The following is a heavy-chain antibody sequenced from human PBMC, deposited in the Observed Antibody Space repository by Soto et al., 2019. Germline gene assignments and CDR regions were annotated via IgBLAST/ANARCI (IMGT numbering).Heavy chain of an antibody. CDR1: GFTFSSYA. CDR3: AKKPSSGCHDDS. V-gene: IGHV3-23*01. D-gene: IGHD6-19*01. Sequence: EVQLLESGGGLVQPGGSLRLSCAASGFTFSSYAMNWVRQAPGKGLEWVSSISGSDGRTFYADSVKGRFTISRDNSKDTLYLQLNSLRADDTPPYYCAKKPSSGCHDDSWGQGTLVTVSS. J-gene: IGHJ4*02. CDR2: ISGSDGRT.